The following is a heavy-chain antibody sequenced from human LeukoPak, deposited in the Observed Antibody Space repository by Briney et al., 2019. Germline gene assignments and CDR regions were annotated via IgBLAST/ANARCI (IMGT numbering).Heavy chain of an antibody. J-gene: IGHJ4*02. CDR2: ISSSSSYI. CDR3: AKEFNRGLPDY. D-gene: IGHD2-21*01. CDR1: GFTFSSYS. V-gene: IGHV3-21*01. Sequence: GGSLRLSCAASGFTFSSYSMNWVRQAPGKGLEWVSSISSSSSYIYYADSVKGRFTISRDNSKNTLYLQMSSLRAEDTAVYYCAKEFNRGLPDYWGQGTLVTVPS.